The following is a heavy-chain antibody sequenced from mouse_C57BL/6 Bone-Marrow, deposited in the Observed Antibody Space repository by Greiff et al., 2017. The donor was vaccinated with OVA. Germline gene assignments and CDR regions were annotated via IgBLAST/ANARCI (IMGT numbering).Heavy chain of an antibody. CDR1: GFTFTNYY. CDR3: ARYKGRVAVYYFDD. V-gene: IGHV7-3*01. J-gene: IGHJ2*01. D-gene: IGHD1-1*01. Sequence: EVKLQESGGGLVQPGDSLSLSCAASGFTFTNYYMSWVRQPPGKALEWLAFIRNKPNGSTTEYSASVKGRFTISRDNSQSILYLQMKALRAEDSATYYCARYKGRVAVYYFDDWGQGTALTVSS. CDR2: IRNKPNGSTT.